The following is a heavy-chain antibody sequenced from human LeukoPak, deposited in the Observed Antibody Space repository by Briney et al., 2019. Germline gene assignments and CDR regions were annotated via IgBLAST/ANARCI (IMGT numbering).Heavy chain of an antibody. CDR3: ARISSGWHYYYYMDV. V-gene: IGHV5-51*01. CDR2: IYPGDSDT. J-gene: IGHJ6*03. CDR1: GYRFTSYW. Sequence: GESLKISCKGSGYRFTSYWIGWVRQMPGKGLEWMGIIYPGDSDTRYSPSFQGQVTISADKSISTAYLQWSSLKASDTAMYYCARISSGWHYYYYMDVWGKGTTVTISS. D-gene: IGHD6-19*01.